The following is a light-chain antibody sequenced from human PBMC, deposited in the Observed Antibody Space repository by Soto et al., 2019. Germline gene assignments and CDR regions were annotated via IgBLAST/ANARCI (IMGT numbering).Light chain of an antibody. J-gene: IGKJ2*01. Sequence: IVLTQSPGTLSLSPGERATLSCRASQSVISSSLAWYQQKPGQAPRLLIYDVSNRATGIPDRFSGSGSGTDFTLTISRLEPEDFAVYYCQQYAYSPDTFGQGTKLEIK. CDR1: QSVISSS. CDR2: DVS. CDR3: QQYAYSPDT. V-gene: IGKV3-20*01.